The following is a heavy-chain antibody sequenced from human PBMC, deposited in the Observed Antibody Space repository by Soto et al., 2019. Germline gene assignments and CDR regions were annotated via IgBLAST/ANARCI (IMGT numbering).Heavy chain of an antibody. V-gene: IGHV1-69*06. Sequence: SVKVSCKAAGGTFSSYAISRVRQAPGQGLEWMGGIIPIFGTANYAQKFQGRVTITADKSTSTAYMELSSLRSEDTAVYYCARENFGVVIAYYYYYGMDVWGQGTTVTVSS. J-gene: IGHJ6*02. CDR2: IIPIFGTA. CDR1: GGTFSSYA. CDR3: ARENFGVVIAYYYYYGMDV. D-gene: IGHD3-3*01.